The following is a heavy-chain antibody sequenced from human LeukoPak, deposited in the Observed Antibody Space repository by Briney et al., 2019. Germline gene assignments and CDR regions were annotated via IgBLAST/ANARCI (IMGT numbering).Heavy chain of an antibody. J-gene: IGHJ4*02. CDR3: VTYYYDSSGYRNFDY. CDR2: INPNSGGT. D-gene: IGHD3-22*01. Sequence: ASVKVSCKASGYTFTGYYMHWVRQAPGQGLEWMGWINPNSGGTNYAQKFQGRVTMTRDTSISTAYMELSRLRSDDTAVYYCVTYYYDSSGYRNFDYWGQGTLVTVSS. V-gene: IGHV1-2*02. CDR1: GYTFTGYY.